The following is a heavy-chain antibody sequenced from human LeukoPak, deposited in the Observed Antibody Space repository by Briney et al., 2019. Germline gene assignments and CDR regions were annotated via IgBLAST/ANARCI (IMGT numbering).Heavy chain of an antibody. CDR1: GFTFSDFA. Sequence: QAGGSLRLSCTASGFTFSDFAMNWVRQAPGKGLEWVGFIRSKAYGGTTEYAAPVKGRFTISRDDSKSIAYLQMISLKSEDAAVYYCTRGGLEDGDYIFDYWGQGTRVTVFS. CDR3: TRGGLEDGDYIFDY. J-gene: IGHJ4*02. D-gene: IGHD4-17*01. CDR2: IRSKAYGGTT. V-gene: IGHV3-49*04.